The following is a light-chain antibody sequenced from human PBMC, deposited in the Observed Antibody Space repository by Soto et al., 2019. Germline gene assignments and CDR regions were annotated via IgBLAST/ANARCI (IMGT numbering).Light chain of an antibody. J-gene: IGLJ1*01. CDR3: SSYTSSSTLYV. Sequence: QSALTQPASVSGSPGQSITISCTGTSSDVGGYNYVSWYQQHPGKAPKLMIYEVTNRPSGVSNRFSGSKSGNTASLTISGIPAEDEADYYCSSYTSSSTLYVFGTGTKLTVL. CDR1: SSDVGGYNY. CDR2: EVT. V-gene: IGLV2-14*01.